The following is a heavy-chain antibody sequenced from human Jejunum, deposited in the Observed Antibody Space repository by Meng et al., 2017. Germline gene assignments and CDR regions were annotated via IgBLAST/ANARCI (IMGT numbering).Heavy chain of an antibody. J-gene: IGHJ1*01. V-gene: IGHV2-5*01. Sequence: SGPPLVKPTQTLSLNCFYSGLSLDTGGVGVGWIRQPPGKGLEWLAFNYWIDDKCYSPSLKSRLTISKDTAKNQAVLTMNNMDPVDTARYYCANIGMSGTHMFQHWGQGTLVTVYS. CDR1: GLSLDTGGVG. CDR3: ANIGMSGTHMFQH. CDR2: NYWIDDK. D-gene: IGHD6-13*01.